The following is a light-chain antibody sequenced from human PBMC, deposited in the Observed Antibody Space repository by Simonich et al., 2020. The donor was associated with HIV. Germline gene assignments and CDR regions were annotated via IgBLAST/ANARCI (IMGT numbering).Light chain of an antibody. Sequence: DIVFTQSPDSLAVSLGERATIKFKSSPSVLYSSNNKNYLAWYKQKPGQPPKLLIYWASTRESGVPDRFSGSGSGTDFTLTISSLQAEDVAVYYCQQYYSTPPLTFGGGTKVEIK. J-gene: IGKJ4*01. CDR2: WAS. V-gene: IGKV4-1*01. CDR1: PSVLYSSNNKNY. CDR3: QQYYSTPPLT.